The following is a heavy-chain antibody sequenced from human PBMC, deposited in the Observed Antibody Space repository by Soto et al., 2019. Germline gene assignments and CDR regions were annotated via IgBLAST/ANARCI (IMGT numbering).Heavy chain of an antibody. D-gene: IGHD4-17*01. Sequence: SVKVSCKASGGTFSSYAISWVRQAPGQGLEWMGGIIPIFGTANYAQKFQGRVTITADKSTSTAYMELSSLRSEDTAVYYCARDTLYGGYYGMDVWGQGTTGTVSS. CDR2: IIPIFGTA. J-gene: IGHJ6*02. V-gene: IGHV1-69*06. CDR1: GGTFSSYA. CDR3: ARDTLYGGYYGMDV.